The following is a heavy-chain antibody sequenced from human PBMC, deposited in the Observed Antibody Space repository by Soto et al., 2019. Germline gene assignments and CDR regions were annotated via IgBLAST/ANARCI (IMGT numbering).Heavy chain of an antibody. J-gene: IGHJ6*02. CDR1: GFTFSSYG. V-gene: IGHV3-33*01. D-gene: IGHD3-16*02. Sequence: QVQLVESGGGVVQPGRSLRPSCAASGFTFSSYGMHWVRQAPGKGLEWVAVIWYDGSNKYYADSVKGRFTISRDNSKNTLYLQMNSLRAEDTAVYYCARSIMITFGGVIDYYGMDVWGQGTTVTVSS. CDR2: IWYDGSNK. CDR3: ARSIMITFGGVIDYYGMDV.